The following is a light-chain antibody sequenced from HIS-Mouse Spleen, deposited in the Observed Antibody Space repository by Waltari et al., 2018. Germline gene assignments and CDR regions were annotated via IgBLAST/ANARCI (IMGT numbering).Light chain of an antibody. J-gene: IGLJ2*01. CDR1: ALPKKY. CDR2: EDS. CDR3: YSTDSSGNHRV. Sequence: SYELTQPPSVSVSPGQTARITCSGDALPKKYAYWYQQKSGQAPVLVIYEDSKRPTGIPERFSGSSSGTMAPLTISGGQVEDEADYYCYSTDSSGNHRVFGGGTKLTVL. V-gene: IGLV3-10*01.